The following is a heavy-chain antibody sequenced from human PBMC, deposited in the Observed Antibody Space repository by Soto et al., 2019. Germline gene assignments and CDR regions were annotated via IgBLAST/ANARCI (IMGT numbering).Heavy chain of an antibody. J-gene: IGHJ4*02. D-gene: IGHD3-10*01. V-gene: IGHV4-59*01. CDR1: GGSMSDFF. Sequence: SETLSLTCSVSGGSMSDFFWSWIRQSPERGLEWIGYVYYLGSTDYNPSLKSRVTISVDTSKRQFSLRLSSVTAADAAIYYCARDGYDGSGSPYPAYWGPGTQVTVSS. CDR2: VYYLGST. CDR3: ARDGYDGSGSPYPAY.